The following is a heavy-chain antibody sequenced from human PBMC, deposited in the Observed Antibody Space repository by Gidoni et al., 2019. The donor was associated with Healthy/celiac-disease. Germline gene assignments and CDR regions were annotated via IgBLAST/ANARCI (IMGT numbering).Heavy chain of an antibody. D-gene: IGHD4-17*01. V-gene: IGHV4-31*03. CDR1: GCSISSGGYY. CDR3: ARVNYGAALCMDV. Sequence: HVPLQESGPGLVKPSHTLSLTRTVSGCSISSGGYYWSWIRQHPGKGLEWIGYIYYSGGTYYNPSLESRVTISVDTSKNQFSLKLNSVTAADTAVYYCARVNYGAALCMDVWGQGTTVTVSS. CDR2: IYYSGGT. J-gene: IGHJ6*02.